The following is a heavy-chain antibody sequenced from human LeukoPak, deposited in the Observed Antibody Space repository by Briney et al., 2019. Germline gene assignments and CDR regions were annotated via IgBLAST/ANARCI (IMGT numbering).Heavy chain of an antibody. J-gene: IGHJ6*02. D-gene: IGHD4-17*01. CDR2: FDPEDGET. V-gene: IGHV1-24*01. Sequence: ASVKVSCKVSGYTLTELSMHWVRQAPGRGLEWMGGFDPEDGETIYAQKFQGRVTMTEDTSTDTAYMELSSLRSEDTAVYYCATVSSSLPGYGDYYYYGMDVWGQGTTVTVSS. CDR3: ATVSSSLPGYGDYYYYGMDV. CDR1: GYTLTELS.